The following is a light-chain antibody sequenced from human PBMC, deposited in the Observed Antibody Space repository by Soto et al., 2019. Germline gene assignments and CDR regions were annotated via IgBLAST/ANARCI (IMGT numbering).Light chain of an antibody. Sequence: QPVLTQPPSVSGAPGQRVTISCTGSSSNIGAGYEVHWYQQIPGTAPKLLIYGNTNRPSGVPDRFSASKSGTSASLAITGLQAEDEADYYCQSYESSLSGWIFGGGTKLTVL. CDR3: QSYESSLSGWI. CDR2: GNT. V-gene: IGLV1-40*01. J-gene: IGLJ2*01. CDR1: SSNIGAGYE.